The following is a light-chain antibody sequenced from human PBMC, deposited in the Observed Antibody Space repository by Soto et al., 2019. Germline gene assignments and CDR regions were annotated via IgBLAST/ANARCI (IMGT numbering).Light chain of an antibody. V-gene: IGLV2-14*01. CDR3: SSYTSSSTLLYV. CDR1: RSDVGGYNY. J-gene: IGLJ1*01. Sequence: QSALTQPASVSGSPGQSITISCTGTRSDVGGYNYVSWYQQHPGKAPKLMIYDVSNRPSGVSNRFSGSKSGNTASLTISGLQAEDEADYYCSSYTSSSTLLYVFGTGTKVTV. CDR2: DVS.